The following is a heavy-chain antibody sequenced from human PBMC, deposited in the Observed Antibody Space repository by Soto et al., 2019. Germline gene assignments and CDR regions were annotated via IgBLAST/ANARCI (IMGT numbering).Heavy chain of an antibody. Sequence: SGPTLVNPTQTLTLTCTFSGFSLSTSGVGVGWIRQPPGKALEWLALIYWDDDKRYSPSLKSRLTITKDTSKNQVVLTMTTMDPVDTATYFCAHRRDSGYESNFDYWGQGTLVNVSS. J-gene: IGHJ4*02. CDR2: IYWDDDK. D-gene: IGHD5-12*01. V-gene: IGHV2-5*02. CDR3: AHRRDSGYESNFDY. CDR1: GFSLSTSGVG.